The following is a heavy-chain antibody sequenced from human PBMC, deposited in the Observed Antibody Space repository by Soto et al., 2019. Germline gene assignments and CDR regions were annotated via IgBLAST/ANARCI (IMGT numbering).Heavy chain of an antibody. D-gene: IGHD2-2*01. CDR3: VGYCTSTSCSEPF. V-gene: IGHV3-21*01. CDR2: ISSSSNYI. J-gene: IGHJ4*02. Sequence: PGGSLRLSCAASGFTLTSYSMNWVRQAPGKGLEWVSSISSSSNYIYYADSVKGRFTISRDNAKNSLYLQINSLRAEDTAVYYCVGYCTSTSCSEPFWGQGTLVTGSS. CDR1: GFTLTSYS.